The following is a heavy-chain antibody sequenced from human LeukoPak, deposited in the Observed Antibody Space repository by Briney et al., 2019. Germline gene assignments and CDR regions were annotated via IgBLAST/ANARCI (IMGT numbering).Heavy chain of an antibody. Sequence: GESLKISCKGSGYSFTVYWIGWVRQMPGKGLEWMGTVYPGDSDTRYSPSFQGQVTISADKSITTAYLQWSSLKASDSAMYYCARSLQKERLHPTEPFDIWGQGTMVTVSS. CDR2: VYPGDSDT. J-gene: IGHJ3*02. D-gene: IGHD1-1*01. CDR1: GYSFTVYW. CDR3: ARSLQKERLHPTEPFDI. V-gene: IGHV5-51*01.